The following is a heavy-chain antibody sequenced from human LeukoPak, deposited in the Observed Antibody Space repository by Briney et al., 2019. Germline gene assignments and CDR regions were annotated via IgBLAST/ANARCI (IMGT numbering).Heavy chain of an antibody. J-gene: IGHJ4*02. Sequence: PGRSLRLSCAASGFTFSGYGMHWVRQAPGKGLEWVAVISYDGSNKYYADSVKGRFTISRDNSKNTLYLQMNSLRAEDTAVYYCAKGGGEGATLDYWGQGTLVTVSS. CDR2: ISYDGSNK. CDR3: AKGGGEGATLDY. CDR1: GFTFSGYG. V-gene: IGHV3-30*18. D-gene: IGHD1-26*01.